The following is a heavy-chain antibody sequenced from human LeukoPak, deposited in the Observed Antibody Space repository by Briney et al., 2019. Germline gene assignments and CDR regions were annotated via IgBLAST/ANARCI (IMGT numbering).Heavy chain of an antibody. Sequence: SETLSLTCTVSGGSISSSSYYWGWIRQPPGKGLEWIGSIYYSGNTYYNPSLKSRVTISVDTSKNQFSLKLSSVTAADTAVYYCARQEGYCSGGSCFPYYYGMDVWGQGTTVTVSS. CDR1: GGSISSSSYY. D-gene: IGHD2-15*01. CDR2: IYYSGNT. CDR3: ARQEGYCSGGSCFPYYYGMDV. V-gene: IGHV4-39*01. J-gene: IGHJ6*02.